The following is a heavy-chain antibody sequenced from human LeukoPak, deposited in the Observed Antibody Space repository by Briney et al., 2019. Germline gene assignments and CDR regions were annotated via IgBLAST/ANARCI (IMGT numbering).Heavy chain of an antibody. CDR2: ISAYNGNT. Sequence: GASVKVSCKASGYTFTSYGISWVRQAPGQGLEWMGWISAYNGNTNYAQKLQGRVTMTTDTSTSTAYMELRSLRSDDTAVYYCARGRRITIFGVVIDFDYWGQGTLVTASS. D-gene: IGHD3-3*01. CDR1: GYTFTSYG. CDR3: ARGRRITIFGVVIDFDY. V-gene: IGHV1-18*01. J-gene: IGHJ4*02.